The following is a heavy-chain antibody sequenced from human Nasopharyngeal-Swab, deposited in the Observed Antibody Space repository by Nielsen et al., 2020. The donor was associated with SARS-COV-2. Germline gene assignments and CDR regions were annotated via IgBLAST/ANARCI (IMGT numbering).Heavy chain of an antibody. J-gene: IGHJ4*02. CDR2: ISAYNGNT. CDR1: GYTFTNFG. V-gene: IGHV1-18*01. Sequence: ASVKVSCKASGYTFTNFGINWVRQAPGQGLEWMGWISAYNGNTNYTQKLQGRVTMTTDTSTSTAYMELRSLRSDDTAVYYCARDTIVVVADYWGQGTLVTVSS. D-gene: IGHD3-22*01. CDR3: ARDTIVVVADY.